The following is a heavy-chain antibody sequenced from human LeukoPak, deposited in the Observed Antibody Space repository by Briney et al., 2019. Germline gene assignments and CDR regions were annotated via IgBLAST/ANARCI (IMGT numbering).Heavy chain of an antibody. CDR2: INNDGSRT. Sequence: PGGSLRLSCAASGFTFSSYWMHWVRQAPGKGPVWVSRINNDGSRTSYADSVKGRFTISRNNAKNTLYLQMNSLRAEDTAVYYCARGRGDLRPWGQGTLVTVSS. D-gene: IGHD4-17*01. J-gene: IGHJ5*02. CDR1: GFTFSSYW. CDR3: ARGRGDLRP. V-gene: IGHV3-74*01.